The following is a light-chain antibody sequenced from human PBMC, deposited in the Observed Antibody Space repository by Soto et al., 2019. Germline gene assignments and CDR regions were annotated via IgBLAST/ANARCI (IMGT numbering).Light chain of an antibody. CDR1: QSLNYF. J-gene: IGKJ4*01. V-gene: IGKV3-11*01. CDR2: DTH. Sequence: DIVLTPSPATLSLSPGGRATLSCRASQSLNYFLAWYQQKPGQAPRLLIYDTHNRAPDIPARFSGSRSGTDVTLSISSLEPEDFALYYCQQRINWPPTFGGGTKVEL. CDR3: QQRINWPPT.